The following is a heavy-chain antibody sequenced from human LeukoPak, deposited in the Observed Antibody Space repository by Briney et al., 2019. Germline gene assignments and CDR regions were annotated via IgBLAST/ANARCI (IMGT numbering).Heavy chain of an antibody. Sequence: GASVKVSCKASGYTFTSYGISWVRQAPGQGLEWMGWINPNSGGTNYAQRFQGRVTMTRDTSISTAYMELSRLRSDDTAVYYCARDPRGYDSSGSGSRFDYWGQGTLVTVSS. CDR1: GYTFTSYG. V-gene: IGHV1-2*02. CDR3: ARDPRGYDSSGSGSRFDY. CDR2: INPNSGGT. D-gene: IGHD3-22*01. J-gene: IGHJ4*02.